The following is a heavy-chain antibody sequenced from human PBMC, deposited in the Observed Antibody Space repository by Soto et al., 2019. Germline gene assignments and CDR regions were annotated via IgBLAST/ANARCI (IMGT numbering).Heavy chain of an antibody. J-gene: IGHJ5*02. Sequence: ASVKVSCKASGYTFTSYYMHWVRQAPGQGLEWMGIINPSGGSTSYAQKFQGRVTMTRDTSTSTVYMELSSLRSEDTAVYYCARDRGYSGYDSGWFDPWGQGTLVTVSS. CDR3: ARDRGYSGYDSGWFDP. CDR1: GYTFTSYY. CDR2: INPSGGST. V-gene: IGHV1-46*01. D-gene: IGHD5-12*01.